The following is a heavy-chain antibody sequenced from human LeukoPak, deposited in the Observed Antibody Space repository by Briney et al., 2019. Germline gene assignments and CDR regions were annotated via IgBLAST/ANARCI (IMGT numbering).Heavy chain of an antibody. CDR2: VKSDGSSP. V-gene: IGHV3-74*01. CDR1: GFTFSITY. CDR3: LRGAHYDTSGYYY. J-gene: IGHJ4*02. D-gene: IGHD3-22*01. Sequence: GGSLRLSCAASGFTFSITYMAWVRQAPGKGLVWVSRVKSDGSSPIYADSVRGRFTISRDNARNTLYLQMNSLRAEDTAVYYCLRGAHYDTSGYYYWGQGTLVTVSS.